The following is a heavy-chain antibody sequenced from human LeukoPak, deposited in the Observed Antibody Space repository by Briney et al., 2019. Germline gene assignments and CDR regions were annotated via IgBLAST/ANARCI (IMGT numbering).Heavy chain of an antibody. CDR2: INHSGST. J-gene: IGHJ4*02. Sequence: SETLSLTCAVYGGSFSGYYWSWIRQPPGKGLEWIGEINHSGSTNYNPSLKSRVTISVDTSKNQFSLKLSSVTAADTAVYYCARGSDVILTGYYSYYFDYWGQGTLVTVSS. D-gene: IGHD3-9*01. V-gene: IGHV4-34*01. CDR3: ARGSDVILTGYYSYYFDY. CDR1: GGSFSGYY.